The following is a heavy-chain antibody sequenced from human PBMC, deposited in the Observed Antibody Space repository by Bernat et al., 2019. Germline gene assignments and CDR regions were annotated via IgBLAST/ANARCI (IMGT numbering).Heavy chain of an antibody. CDR1: GGTFSSYA. V-gene: IGHV1-69*01. CDR2: IIPIFGTA. CDR3: ARDPPPGYSSGWYFYYYYGMDV. J-gene: IGHJ6*02. D-gene: IGHD6-19*01. Sequence: QVQLVQSGAEVKKPGSSVKVSCKASGGTFSSYAISWVRQAPGQGLEWMGGIIPIFGTANYAQKFQGRVTITADESTSTAYMELSSLRSEDTAVYYCARDPPPGYSSGWYFYYYYGMDVWGQGTTVTVSS.